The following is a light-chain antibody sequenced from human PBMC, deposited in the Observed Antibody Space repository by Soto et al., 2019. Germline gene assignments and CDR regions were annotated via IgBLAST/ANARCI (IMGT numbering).Light chain of an antibody. CDR2: EVI. Sequence: QSALTQPRSVSGSPGQSVTISCTGTSSDVGGYNYVSWYQQVPDKAPKLVIFEVIKRPSGVPERFSGSKSGNTASLTISGLQTDDEADYYCCSLAGRLLVFGGGTKVTVL. J-gene: IGLJ2*01. CDR1: SSDVGGYNY. CDR3: CSLAGRLLV. V-gene: IGLV2-11*01.